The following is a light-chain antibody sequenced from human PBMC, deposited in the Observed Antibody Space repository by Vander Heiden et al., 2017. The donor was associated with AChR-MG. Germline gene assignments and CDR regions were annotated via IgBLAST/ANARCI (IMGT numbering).Light chain of an antibody. CDR3: QVYNGYSFT. J-gene: IGKJ4*01. CDR2: KTS. V-gene: IGKV1-5*03. CDR1: QNIGSG. Sequence: QKTPSPSTLSASVGDRVTITCRASQNIGSGLVWYQQKPGKVPNVLIYKTSTLVSGVPSRFSGSGSGAEFTLTISSLQPDDVATYHCQVYNGYSFTFGGGTKVEIK.